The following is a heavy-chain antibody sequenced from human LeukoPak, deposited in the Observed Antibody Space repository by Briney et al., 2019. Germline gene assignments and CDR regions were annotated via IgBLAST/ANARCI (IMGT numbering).Heavy chain of an antibody. CDR1: GFTFSSYG. V-gene: IGHV3-33*05. Sequence: PGGSLRLSCAASGFTFSSYGMHWVRQAPGKGLEWVAVISYDGNDKFYRDSVKGRFTISRDNSKNTLYLQMNSLRAEDTAVYYCARDGVAVAVYAFDIWGQGTMVTVSS. CDR2: ISYDGNDK. CDR3: ARDGVAVAVYAFDI. J-gene: IGHJ3*02. D-gene: IGHD6-19*01.